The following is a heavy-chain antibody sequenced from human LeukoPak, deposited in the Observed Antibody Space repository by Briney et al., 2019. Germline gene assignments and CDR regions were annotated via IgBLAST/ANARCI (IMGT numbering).Heavy chain of an antibody. D-gene: IGHD1-26*01. CDR1: GGTFSSYA. J-gene: IGHJ1*01. CDR3: ASRIYSGSYSGYFQH. Sequence: ASVKVSCKASGGTFSSYAISWVRQAPGQGLEWMGRIIPILGIANYAQKFQGRVTITANKSTSTAYMELSSLRSEDTAVYYCASRIYSGSYSGYFQHWGQGTLVTVCS. V-gene: IGHV1-69*04. CDR2: IIPILGIA.